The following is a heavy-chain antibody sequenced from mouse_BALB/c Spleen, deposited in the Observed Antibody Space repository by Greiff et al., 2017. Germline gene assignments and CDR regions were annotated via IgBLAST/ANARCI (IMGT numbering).Heavy chain of an antibody. CDR1: GYTFTDYN. V-gene: IGHV1S29*02. D-gene: IGHD1-1*01. CDR2: IYPYNGGT. J-gene: IGHJ2*01. CDR3: ARSGNYYGSSYYFDY. Sequence: EVQLQQSGPELVKPGASVKISCKASGYTFTDYNMHWVKQSHGKSLEWIGYIYPYNGGTGYNQKFKSKATLTVDNSSSTAYMELRSLTSEDSAVYYCARSGNYYGSSYYFDYWGQGTTLTVSS.